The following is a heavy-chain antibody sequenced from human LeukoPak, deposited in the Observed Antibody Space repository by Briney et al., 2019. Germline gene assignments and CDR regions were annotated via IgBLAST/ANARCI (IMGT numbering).Heavy chain of an antibody. CDR3: ARGRPRGRGATANNWFDP. CDR2: INHSGST. D-gene: IGHD1-26*01. Sequence: KPSETLSLTCAVYGGSFSGYYWSWIRQPPGKGLEWIGEINHSGSTNYNPSLKSRVTISVDTSKNQFSLKLSSVTAADTAAYYCARGRPRGRGATANNWFDPWGQGTLVTVSS. J-gene: IGHJ5*02. V-gene: IGHV4-34*01. CDR1: GGSFSGYY.